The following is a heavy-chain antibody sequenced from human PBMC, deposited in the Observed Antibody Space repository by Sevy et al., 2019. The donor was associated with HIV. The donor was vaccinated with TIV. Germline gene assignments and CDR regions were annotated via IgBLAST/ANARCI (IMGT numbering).Heavy chain of an antibody. CDR1: GFTFSSHG. CDR3: AKEGMASGPRLLWFAELLYQFDF. D-gene: IGHD3-10*01. J-gene: IGHJ4*02. Sequence: GGSLRLSCAASGFTFSSHGMHWVRQAPDKGLEWVAIISYDGSQKYYADSIKDRFTISRDNSKNTLYLQMNSLRPEDTAIYYSAKEGMASGPRLLWFAELLYQFDFWGQGTLVTVSS. CDR2: ISYDGSQK. V-gene: IGHV3-30*18.